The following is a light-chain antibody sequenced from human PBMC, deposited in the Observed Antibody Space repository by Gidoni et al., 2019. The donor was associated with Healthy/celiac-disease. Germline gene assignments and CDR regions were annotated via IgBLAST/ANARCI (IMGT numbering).Light chain of an antibody. Sequence: ELVLTQSPGTLSLSPGERATLSCRASQIVSSSYLAWYQQKPGQAPRLLIYGASSRATGIPDRFSGSGSGTDFTLTISRLEPEDFAVYYCQQYGSSPPVTFGQGTRLEIK. CDR3: QQYGSSPPVT. CDR2: GAS. V-gene: IGKV3-20*01. J-gene: IGKJ5*01. CDR1: QIVSSSY.